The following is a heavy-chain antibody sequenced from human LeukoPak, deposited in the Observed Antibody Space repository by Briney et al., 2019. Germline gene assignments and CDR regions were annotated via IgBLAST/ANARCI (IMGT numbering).Heavy chain of an antibody. CDR3: AREAYSSSPGVNWFDP. J-gene: IGHJ5*02. D-gene: IGHD6-6*01. V-gene: IGHV1-2*02. CDR2: INPNSGGT. Sequence: ASVKVSCKPSGYTFTGYYIHWVRQAPGQGLEWMGWINPNSGGTNYAQTFQGRVTMTRDTSISTTYMELSRLRSDDTAVYYCAREAYSSSPGVNWFDPWGQGTLVTVSS. CDR1: GYTFTGYY.